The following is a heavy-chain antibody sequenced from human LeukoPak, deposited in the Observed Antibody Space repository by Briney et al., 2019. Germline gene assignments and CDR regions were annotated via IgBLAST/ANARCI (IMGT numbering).Heavy chain of an antibody. Sequence: SETLSLTCTVSGGSLSSYYWSWIRQPPGKGLEWIGYIYYSGSTNYNPSLKSRVTISVDTSKNQFSLKLSSVTAADTAVYYCARSPGYYDSSGYYYVDYFDYWGQGTLVTVSS. CDR3: ARSPGYYDSSGYYYVDYFDY. V-gene: IGHV4-59*01. D-gene: IGHD3-22*01. CDR2: IYYSGST. J-gene: IGHJ4*02. CDR1: GGSLSSYY.